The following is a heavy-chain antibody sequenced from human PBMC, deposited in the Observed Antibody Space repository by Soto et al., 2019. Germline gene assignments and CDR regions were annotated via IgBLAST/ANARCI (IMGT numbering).Heavy chain of an antibody. CDR1: GYTFTSYG. Sequence: QVQLVQSGAEVKKPGASVKDSCKASGYTFTSYGISWVRQAPGQGLEWMGWISAYNGNTNYAQKLQGRVTMTTDTSTSTAYMELRSLRSDDTAVYYCARDGAIVVVVAATPGWFDPWGQGTLVTVSS. CDR3: ARDGAIVVVVAATPGWFDP. J-gene: IGHJ5*02. D-gene: IGHD2-15*01. V-gene: IGHV1-18*04. CDR2: ISAYNGNT.